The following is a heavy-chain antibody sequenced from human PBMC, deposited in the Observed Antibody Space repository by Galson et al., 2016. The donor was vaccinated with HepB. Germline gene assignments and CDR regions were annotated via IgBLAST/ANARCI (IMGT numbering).Heavy chain of an antibody. CDR2: TYYSGDIT. V-gene: IGHV4-59*08. D-gene: IGHD3-3*01. CDR1: AGSIINYY. CDR3: ARHRSVSHLFDS. Sequence: SETLSLTCTVSAGSIINYYWSWIRQPPGKGLEWLVYTYYSGDITSYNPALKSRVAMSVDTSKDQFSLKLTSVTAADTAMYSCARHRSVSHLFDSWGQGTLVTVSS. J-gene: IGHJ4*02.